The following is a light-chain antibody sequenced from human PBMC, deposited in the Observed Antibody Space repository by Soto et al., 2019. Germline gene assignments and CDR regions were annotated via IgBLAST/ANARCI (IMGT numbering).Light chain of an antibody. CDR3: LQYKNWPPIT. J-gene: IGKJ5*01. CDR2: GAS. V-gene: IGKV3-15*01. CDR1: QSVSSK. Sequence: EIVMTQSPATLSVSPGERATLSCRASQSVSSKLAWYQQKPGQAPRLLIYGASTRATGIPARFSGSGSGTDFNLTISSLQSEDFAVYYCLQYKNWPPITFGQGTRLEIK.